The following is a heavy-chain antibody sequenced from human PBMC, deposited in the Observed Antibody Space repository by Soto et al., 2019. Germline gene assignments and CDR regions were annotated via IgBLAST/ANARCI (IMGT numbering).Heavy chain of an antibody. CDR3: ARAGGGSSWTNWFDP. CDR1: GYTFTDYY. J-gene: IGHJ5*02. V-gene: IGHV1-2*04. D-gene: IGHD6-13*01. Sequence: ASVKVSCKASGYTFTDYYMHCVLQAPLQGLEWMGWINPNSGGTNYAQKFQGWVTMTRDTSISTAYMELSRLRSDDTAVYYCARAGGGSSWTNWFDPWGQGTLVTVSS. CDR2: INPNSGGT.